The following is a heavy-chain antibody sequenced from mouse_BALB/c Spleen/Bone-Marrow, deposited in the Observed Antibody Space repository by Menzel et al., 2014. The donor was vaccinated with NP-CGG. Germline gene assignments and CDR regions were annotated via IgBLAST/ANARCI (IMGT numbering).Heavy chain of an antibody. CDR3: ARNFYGSACFDF. V-gene: IGHV1-67*01. D-gene: IGHD1-1*01. CDR2: ISTYSGNT. CDR1: GYKFTDYA. J-gene: IGHJ2*01. Sequence: QVQLKEPGPELVRPGVSVKISCKGSGYKFTDYAMHWVKQSHAKSLEWIGLISTYSGNTHYNQKFKGKATMTVDKSSSTAYMELARLTSEDSAIYYCARNFYGSACFDFWGQGSTLTVSS.